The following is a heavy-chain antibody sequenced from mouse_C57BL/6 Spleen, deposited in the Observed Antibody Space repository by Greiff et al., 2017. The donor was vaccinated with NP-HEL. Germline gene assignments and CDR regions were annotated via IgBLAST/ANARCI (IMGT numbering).Heavy chain of an antibody. CDR2: IWRGGST. Sequence: VKLKQSGPGLVQPSQSLSITCTVSGFSLTSYGVHWVRQSPGKGLEWLGVIWRGGSTDYNAAFMSRLSITKDNSKSQVFFKMNSLQADDTAIYYCAKNKGSTVVAHMDYWGQGTSVTVSS. CDR3: AKNKGSTVVAHMDY. D-gene: IGHD1-1*01. CDR1: GFSLTSYG. J-gene: IGHJ4*01. V-gene: IGHV2-5*01.